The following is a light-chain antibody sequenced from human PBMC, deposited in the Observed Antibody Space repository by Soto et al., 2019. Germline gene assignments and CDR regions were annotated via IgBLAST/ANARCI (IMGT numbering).Light chain of an antibody. V-gene: IGKV3-20*01. CDR2: GAS. Sequence: EIVLTQSPGPLSLSPGERATLSCRASQSVSSSYLAWYQQKPGQAPRLLIYGASSRATGIQDRFRGSGSWTDLTLTISRLEPEDFAVYYCQQYGSSPFTFGPGTKVDIK. CDR3: QQYGSSPFT. J-gene: IGKJ3*01. CDR1: QSVSSSY.